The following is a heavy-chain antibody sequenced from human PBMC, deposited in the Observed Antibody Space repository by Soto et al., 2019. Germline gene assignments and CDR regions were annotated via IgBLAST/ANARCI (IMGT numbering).Heavy chain of an antibody. J-gene: IGHJ4*02. D-gene: IGHD3-22*01. CDR2: INPSGGST. V-gene: IGHV1-46*01. CDR3: AREIASFQWDYYDSSGYYALDY. CDR1: GYTFTSYY. Sequence: ASVKVSCKASGYTFTSYYMHWVRQAPGQGLEWMGIINPSGGSTSYAQKFQGRVTMTRDTSTSTVYMELSSLRSEDTAVYYCAREIASFQWDYYDSSGYYALDYWGQGTLVTVSS.